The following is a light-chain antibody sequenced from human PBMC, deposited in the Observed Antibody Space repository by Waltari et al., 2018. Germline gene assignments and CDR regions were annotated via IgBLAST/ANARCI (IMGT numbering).Light chain of an antibody. J-gene: IGKJ4*01. CDR1: QTVGSGY. Sequence: EIVLTQSPGTLSLSPGERATLSCRANQTVGSGYLAWYQQKPGQAPRLLSYGASSRATGIPGRFSGSGSGTDFTLTITRLEPEDFAVYFCQQYDRSPLTFGGGTKVDIK. CDR3: QQYDRSPLT. V-gene: IGKV3-20*01. CDR2: GAS.